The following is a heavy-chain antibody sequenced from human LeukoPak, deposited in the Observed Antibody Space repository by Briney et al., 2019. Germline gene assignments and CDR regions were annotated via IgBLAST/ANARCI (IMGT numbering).Heavy chain of an antibody. J-gene: IGHJ4*02. CDR3: ARDGLHTAHFDY. CDR1: GFTLGTYW. CDR2: IRDDGSAT. Sequence: GGSLRLSCAASGFTLGTYWMSWVRQSPGKGLEWLANIRDDGSATTYADSVRGRFTISRDNTKNSLYLQMNSLRDEDTAVYYCARDGLHTAHFDYWGQGTLVTVSS. D-gene: IGHD5-18*01. V-gene: IGHV3-7*01.